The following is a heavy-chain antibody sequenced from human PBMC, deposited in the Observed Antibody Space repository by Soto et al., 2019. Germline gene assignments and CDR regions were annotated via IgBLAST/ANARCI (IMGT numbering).Heavy chain of an antibody. J-gene: IGHJ6*02. D-gene: IGHD2-2*01. Sequence: SAILDLTFTLSWFSFLIRPSPCRWSPPPPGVGLEWIGTFFYSERTHCNPSLESRVTISVDTSKNQFSLKVSSVTVADTAVYYCARLGGYCSSTNCYGYYGMDVWGRGTTVT. CDR1: WFSFLIRPSP. V-gene: IGHV4-39*01. CDR2: FFYSERT. CDR3: ARLGGYCSSTNCYGYYGMDV.